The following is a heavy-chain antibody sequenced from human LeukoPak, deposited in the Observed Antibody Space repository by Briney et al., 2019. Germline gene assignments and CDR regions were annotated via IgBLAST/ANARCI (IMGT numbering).Heavy chain of an antibody. CDR2: INAFSGLT. J-gene: IGHJ6*02. D-gene: IGHD3-16*01. V-gene: IGHV1-18*01. CDR3: VRYRVTFGGIIPFNYGMDV. Sequence: GASVKVSCRTSGYTFTDNGISWVRQTAAQGLEWMWWINAFSGLTDYAPKFRDRVTLTTDSSTSTAYMELRSLRSDDTAVYYCVRYRVTFGGIIPFNYGMDVWGQGTTVTVSS. CDR1: GYTFTDNG.